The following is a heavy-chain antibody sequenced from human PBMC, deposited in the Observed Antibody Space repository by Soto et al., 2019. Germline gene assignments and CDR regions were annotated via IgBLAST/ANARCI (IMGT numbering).Heavy chain of an antibody. D-gene: IGHD5-18*01. CDR2: MNPKSGGA. Sequence: GASVKVSCKTSGYTFTDYYTHWVQQAPGQGLEWMGWMNPKSGGAYFAQKFQGRVTLTRDTSIGTAYIEVNSLTSDDTAVYFCTRENIENSDGLYDAFDIWGQGTTVTVSS. CDR3: TRENIENSDGLYDAFDI. CDR1: GYTFTDYY. V-gene: IGHV1-2*02. J-gene: IGHJ3*02.